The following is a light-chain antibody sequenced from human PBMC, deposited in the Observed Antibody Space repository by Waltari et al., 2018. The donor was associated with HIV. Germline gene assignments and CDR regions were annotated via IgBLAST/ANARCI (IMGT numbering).Light chain of an antibody. Sequence: QSALTQPRSVSGSPGQSVTISCTGTSSDVGDYNYVSWYQQHPAKAPKLMIFDVNKRPSGVPDRFSGSKSGNTASLTISGLQAEDEADYYCCSYADDYTWVFGGGTKLTVL. CDR3: CSYADDYTWV. V-gene: IGLV2-11*01. J-gene: IGLJ3*02. CDR2: DVN. CDR1: SSDVGDYNY.